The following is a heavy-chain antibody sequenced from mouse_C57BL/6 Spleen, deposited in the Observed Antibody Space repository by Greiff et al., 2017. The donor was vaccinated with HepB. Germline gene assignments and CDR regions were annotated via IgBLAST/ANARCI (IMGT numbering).Heavy chain of an antibody. J-gene: IGHJ1*03. CDR1: GYTFTSYW. V-gene: IGHV1-69*01. CDR2: IDPSDSYT. CDR3: ASYSPGYFDV. D-gene: IGHD1-1*01. Sequence: QVQLQQPGAELVMPGASVKLSCKASGYTFTSYWMHWVKQRPGQGLEWIGEIDPSDSYTNYNQKFKGKSTLTVDKSSSTAYMQLSSLTSEDSAVYYCASYSPGYFDVWGTGTTVTVSS.